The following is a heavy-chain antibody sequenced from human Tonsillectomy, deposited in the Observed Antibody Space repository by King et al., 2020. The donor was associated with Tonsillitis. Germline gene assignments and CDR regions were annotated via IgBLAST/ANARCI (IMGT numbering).Heavy chain of an antibody. CDR2: ISSNGGST. Sequence: VQLVESGGGLVQPGGSLRLSCSASGFTFSSYAMHWVRQAPGKGLEYVSAISSNGGSTYYADSVKGRFTISRDNSKNTLYLQMSSLRAEDTAVYYCVKAEGYCSSTSCYGGGYYYYYGMDVWGQGTTVTVSS. CDR3: VKAEGYCSSTSCYGGGYYYYYGMDV. D-gene: IGHD2-2*01. J-gene: IGHJ6*02. CDR1: GFTFSSYA. V-gene: IGHV3-64D*06.